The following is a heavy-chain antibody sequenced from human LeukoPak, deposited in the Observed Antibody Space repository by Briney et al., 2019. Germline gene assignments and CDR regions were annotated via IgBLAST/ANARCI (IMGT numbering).Heavy chain of an antibody. J-gene: IGHJ4*02. CDR3: ARVGSSGLDY. CDR1: GGSFSGYY. CDR2: ISHSGST. V-gene: IGHV4-34*01. D-gene: IGHD6-19*01. Sequence: SETLSLTCGVFGGSFSGYYWSWIRQPPGKGLEWIGEISHSGSTNYNPSLKSRVTISVDTSKNQFSLKVTSVTAADTAMYYCARVGSSGLDYWGQGTLVTVSS.